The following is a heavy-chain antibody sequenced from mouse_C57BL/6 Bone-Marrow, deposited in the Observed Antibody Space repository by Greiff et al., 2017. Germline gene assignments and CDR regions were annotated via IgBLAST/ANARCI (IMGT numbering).Heavy chain of an antibody. J-gene: IGHJ1*03. CDR2: IHPNSGST. CDR1: GYTFPSYW. CDR3: AYYYYGSSTYWYFDV. D-gene: IGHD1-1*01. V-gene: IGHV1-64*01. Sequence: QVQLQQPGAELVKPGASVKLSCKASGYTFPSYWMHWVKQRPGQGLEWIGMIHPNSGSTNYNEKFKSKATLTVDKSSSTAYMQLSSLTSEDSAVYYGAYYYYGSSTYWYFDVWGTGTTVTVSA.